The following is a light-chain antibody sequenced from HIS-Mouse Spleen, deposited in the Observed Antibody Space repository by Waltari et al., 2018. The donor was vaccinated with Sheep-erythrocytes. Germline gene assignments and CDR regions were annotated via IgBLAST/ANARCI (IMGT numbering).Light chain of an antibody. CDR3: IQVKRTPST. V-gene: IGKV2-28*01. Sequence: DSVMTQPPLSLPVTPGEPASISCRSSHSLLHSNGYNYFDWYLQKPGHSPQLLIYLGSHRDSGVPDRFSGSGSGTEFTLKISRVEAEDVAIYYCIQVKRTPSTFGQGTKVEIK. CDR2: LGS. CDR1: HSLLHSNGYNY. J-gene: IGKJ1*01.